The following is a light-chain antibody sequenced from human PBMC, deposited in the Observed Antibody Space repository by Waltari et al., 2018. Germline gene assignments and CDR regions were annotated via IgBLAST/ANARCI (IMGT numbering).Light chain of an antibody. CDR1: ELPRKY. V-gene: IGLV3-10*01. CDR2: EDT. Sequence: SYELTQPPSVSVSPGQTARLTCSGHELPRKYAYWFQQKSGQAPGLVIYEDTKRPAGIPERFSGSSSGTVATLTITGAQVDDEADYYCYSSDSTGLRVFGGGTTVVVL. J-gene: IGLJ1*01. CDR3: YSSDSTGLRV.